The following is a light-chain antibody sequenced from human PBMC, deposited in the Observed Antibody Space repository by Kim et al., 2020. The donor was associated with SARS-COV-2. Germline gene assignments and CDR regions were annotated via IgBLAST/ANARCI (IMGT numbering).Light chain of an antibody. CDR2: DVT. J-gene: IGLJ1*01. CDR1: NSDVGGFNF. CDR3: TSYSSTTTLYV. Sequence: SITISCTGTNSDVGGFNFVSWYQKHPVKAPKLLIYDVTYRPSGISTRFSGSKSGETASLTISGLQADDEADYFCTSYSSTTTLYVFGTGTKVTVL. V-gene: IGLV2-14*03.